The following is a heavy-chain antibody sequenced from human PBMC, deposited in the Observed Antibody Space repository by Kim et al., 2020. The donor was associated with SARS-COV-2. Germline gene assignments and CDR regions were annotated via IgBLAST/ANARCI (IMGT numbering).Heavy chain of an antibody. CDR3: ARLTDDFRGRYGMDV. D-gene: IGHD3-3*01. Sequence: SETLSLTCTVSGGSISSYYWSWIRQPPGKGLEWIGYIYYSGSTNYNPSLKSRVTISVDTSKNQFSLKLSSVTAADTAVYYCARLTDDFRGRYGMDVWGQGTTVTVSS. J-gene: IGHJ6*02. V-gene: IGHV4-59*08. CDR2: IYYSGST. CDR1: GGSISSYY.